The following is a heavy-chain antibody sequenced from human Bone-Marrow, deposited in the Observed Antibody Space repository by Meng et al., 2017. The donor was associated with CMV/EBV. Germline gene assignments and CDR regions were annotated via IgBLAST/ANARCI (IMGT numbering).Heavy chain of an antibody. CDR1: GFIFNNYW. D-gene: IGHD2-15*01. CDR2: IKQDGSEK. Sequence: GGSLRLSCATSGFIFNNYWMSWVRQAPGKGLEWVANIKQDGSEKHYVDSVKGRFTISRDNAKNSLHLQVNSLRVEDTAVYYCARICVTGRACYHLDHWGQGTLVTV. CDR3: ARICVTGRACYHLDH. V-gene: IGHV3-7*01. J-gene: IGHJ4*02.